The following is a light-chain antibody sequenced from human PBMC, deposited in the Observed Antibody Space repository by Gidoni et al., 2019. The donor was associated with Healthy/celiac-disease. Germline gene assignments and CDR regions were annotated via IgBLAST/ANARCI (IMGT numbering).Light chain of an antibody. CDR2: DAS. CDR1: QDISNY. Sequence: IHMTQSPSSLSASVGDRVTITCQASQDISNYLNWYQQKPGKAPKLLIYDASNLETGVPSRFSGSGSGTDFTFTISRLQPEDIATYYCQQYDNLPLTFGGGTKVEIK. V-gene: IGKV1-33*01. CDR3: QQYDNLPLT. J-gene: IGKJ4*01.